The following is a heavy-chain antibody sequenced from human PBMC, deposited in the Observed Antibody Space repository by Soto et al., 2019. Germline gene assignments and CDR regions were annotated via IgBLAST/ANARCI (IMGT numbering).Heavy chain of an antibody. Sequence: QVQLVESGGGVVQPGRSLRLSCAASGFTFSSYGMHWVRQAPGKGLEWVAAISYDGSNKYYPDSVKGRFTISRDNYKNTLYLQMNSLGAEDTAVYYCAKDAGLYGSGRANDYWGQGTLVTVSS. CDR3: AKDAGLYGSGRANDY. V-gene: IGHV3-30*18. CDR1: GFTFSSYG. CDR2: ISYDGSNK. J-gene: IGHJ4*02. D-gene: IGHD3-10*01.